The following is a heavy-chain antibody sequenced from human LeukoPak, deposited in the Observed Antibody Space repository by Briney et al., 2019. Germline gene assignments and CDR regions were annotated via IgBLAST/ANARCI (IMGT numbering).Heavy chain of an antibody. CDR3: GRDGRGLFLSWFDP. CDR1: GGSISSSSYY. Sequence: SETLSLTCTVSGGSISSSSYYWGWIRQPPGKGPEWIGSIYYSRSTYYNPSLKSRVTISVDTSKNQFSLKLSSVTAADTAVYYCGRDGRGLFLSWFDPWGQGTLVTVSS. V-gene: IGHV4-39*07. D-gene: IGHD3-16*01. J-gene: IGHJ5*02. CDR2: IYYSRST.